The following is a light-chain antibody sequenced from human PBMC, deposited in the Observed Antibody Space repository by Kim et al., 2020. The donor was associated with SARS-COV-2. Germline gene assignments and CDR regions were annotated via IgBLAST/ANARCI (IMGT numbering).Light chain of an antibody. CDR2: DVS. CDR3: CSYAGSSSYV. CDR1: SSDVGGYNY. V-gene: IGLV2-11*01. Sequence: QSALTQPRSVSGSPGQSVTISCTGTSSDVGGYNYVSWYQQRPGKAPKLMIYDVSKRPSGVPDRFSGSKSGNTASLTISGLQAEDEADFYCCSYAGSSSYVFGTGTKVTVL. J-gene: IGLJ1*01.